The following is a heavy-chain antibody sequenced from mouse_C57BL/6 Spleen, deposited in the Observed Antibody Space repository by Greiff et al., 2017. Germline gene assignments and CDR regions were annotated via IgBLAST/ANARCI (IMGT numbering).Heavy chain of an antibody. Sequence: DVMLVESGGGLVKPGGSLKLSCAASGFTFSDYGMHWVRQAPEKGLEWVAYISSGSSTIYYEDTVKGRFTISRDNAKTTLFLHMTSLRSEDTALYYCARDCYYRFDYWGQGTTLTVSS. V-gene: IGHV5-17*01. CDR1: GFTFSDYG. J-gene: IGHJ2*01. CDR2: ISSGSSTI. CDR3: ARDCYYRFDY. D-gene: IGHD2-3*01.